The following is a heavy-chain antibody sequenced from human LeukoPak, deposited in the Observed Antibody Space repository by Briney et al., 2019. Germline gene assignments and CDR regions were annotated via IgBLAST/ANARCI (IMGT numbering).Heavy chain of an antibody. Sequence: PGGSLRLSCAASGFTSSSYGMHWVRQAPGKGLEWVAFIRYDGSNKYYADSVKGRFTISRDNSKNTLYLQMNNLRAEDTAVYYCAKDIPIYYYDSSGFDYWGQGTLVTVSS. CDR3: AKDIPIYYYDSSGFDY. CDR1: GFTSSSYG. J-gene: IGHJ4*02. CDR2: IRYDGSNK. V-gene: IGHV3-30*02. D-gene: IGHD3-22*01.